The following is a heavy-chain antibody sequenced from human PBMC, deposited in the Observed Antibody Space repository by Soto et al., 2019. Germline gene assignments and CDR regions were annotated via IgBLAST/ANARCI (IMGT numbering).Heavy chain of an antibody. D-gene: IGHD6-13*01. CDR3: ARVSSSYLGALFMDG. CDR1: GYTFTAYY. CDR2: INCNTGGT. J-gene: IGHJ6*02. V-gene: IGHV1-2*04. Sequence: QVQLVQSGAEVRKPGASVKVSCKASGYTFTAYYIHWVRQAPGQGLEWMGWINCNTGGTNYAQNFQDWVRLTRDTSINTAYMEVSRLRYDDTALYYCARVSSSYLGALFMDGWGQGTTVTVSS.